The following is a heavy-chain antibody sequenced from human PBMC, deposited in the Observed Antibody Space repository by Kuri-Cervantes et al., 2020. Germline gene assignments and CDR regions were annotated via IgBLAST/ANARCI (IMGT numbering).Heavy chain of an antibody. V-gene: IGHV4-34*01. CDR1: GGSFNDYY. Sequence: SETLSLTCAIYGGSFNDYYRSWIRQPPGKGLELIGEINHSGSTSYNPSLKSRLTISVHTSENQFSLRLSSVTAADTAVYYCARLLYSGYDDHGGSDYWGQGTLVTVSS. CDR3: ARLLYSGYDDHGGSDY. D-gene: IGHD5-12*01. CDR2: INHSGST. J-gene: IGHJ4*02.